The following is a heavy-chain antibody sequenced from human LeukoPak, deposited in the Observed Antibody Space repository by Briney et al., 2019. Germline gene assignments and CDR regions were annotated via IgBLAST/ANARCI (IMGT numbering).Heavy chain of an antibody. CDR2: FTGGGGST. D-gene: IGHD5-24*01. CDR1: GFTFSCYV. CDR3: AKVQSRVGDLGGVDY. Sequence: GGSLRPYYAACGFTFSCYVMCWLRQAPGRGEEWVSVFTGGGGSTYYADSVKGRYTISRELSKNTLYLQMNSLRAEDTAVYYCAKVQSRVGDLGGVDYWGQGNLVTVSS. J-gene: IGHJ4*02. V-gene: IGHV3-23*01.